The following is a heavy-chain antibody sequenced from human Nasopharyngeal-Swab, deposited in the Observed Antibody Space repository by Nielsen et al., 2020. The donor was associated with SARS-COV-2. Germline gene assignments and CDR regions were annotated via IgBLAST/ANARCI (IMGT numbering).Heavy chain of an antibody. V-gene: IGHV1-8*01. CDR1: EYTFTSYD. J-gene: IGHJ1*01. Sequence: ASLKVSCKAPEYTFTSYDINWVRQATGQGLEWMGWMNPNSGNTGYAQKFQGRVTMTRNTSISTAYMELSSLRSEDTAVYYCARVDDIVVVVAATLHQYFQHWGQGTLATVSS. D-gene: IGHD2-15*01. CDR3: ARVDDIVVVVAATLHQYFQH. CDR2: MNPNSGNT.